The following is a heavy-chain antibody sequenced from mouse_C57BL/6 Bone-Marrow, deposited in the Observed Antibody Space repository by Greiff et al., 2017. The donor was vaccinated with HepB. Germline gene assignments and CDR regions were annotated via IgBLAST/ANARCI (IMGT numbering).Heavy chain of an antibody. J-gene: IGHJ1*03. Sequence: VKLVESGAELVKPGASVKISCKASGYAFSSYWMNWVKQRPGKGLEWIGQIYPGDGDTNYNGKFKGKATLTADKSSSTAYMQLSSLTSEDSAVYFCARRVLLTVYFDVWGTGTTVTVSS. CDR2: IYPGDGDT. CDR3: ARRVLLTVYFDV. D-gene: IGHD1-1*01. V-gene: IGHV1-80*01. CDR1: GYAFSSYW.